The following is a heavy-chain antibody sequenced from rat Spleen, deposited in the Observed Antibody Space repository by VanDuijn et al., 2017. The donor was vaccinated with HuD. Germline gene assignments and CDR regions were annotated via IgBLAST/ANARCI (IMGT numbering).Heavy chain of an antibody. J-gene: IGHJ3*01. CDR3: ARHGTTGWFAY. CDR1: GFTFNNYW. Sequence: EVQLVESGGGLVQPGRSLKFSCVASGFTFNNYWMFWIRQAPGEGLEWLSSISPDGGSTYYPDSMKGRFTISRDNAENTVYLQMDSLRSEDTATYYCARHGTTGWFAYWGQGTLVTVSS. V-gene: IGHV5-58*01. CDR2: ISPDGGST. D-gene: IGHD1-6*01.